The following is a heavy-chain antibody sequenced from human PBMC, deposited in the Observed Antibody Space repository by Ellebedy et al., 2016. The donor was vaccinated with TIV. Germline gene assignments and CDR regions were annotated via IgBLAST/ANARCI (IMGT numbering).Heavy chain of an antibody. D-gene: IGHD2/OR15-2a*01. CDR1: GSTFSDEH. J-gene: IGHJ4*02. CDR3: TKTFYFD. Sequence: GGSLRLSXATPGSTFSDEHMDWVRQAPGKGLEWVGRSKNKGNNYATQYAASVKGRFTISRDDSTNSLYLQMHSLRTEDTAIYYCTKTFYFDWGQGTLVIVSS. CDR2: SKNKGNNYAT. V-gene: IGHV3-72*01.